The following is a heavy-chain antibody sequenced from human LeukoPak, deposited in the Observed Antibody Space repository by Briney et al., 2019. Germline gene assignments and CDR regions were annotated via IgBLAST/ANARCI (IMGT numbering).Heavy chain of an antibody. J-gene: IGHJ4*02. CDR1: GFTFDDFG. CDR2: IYHSGST. Sequence: PGGSLRLSCAASGFTFDDFGMSWVRQGPGKGLEWIGTIYHSGSTYQNPSLKSRVTLSIDTSRNQVSLKVTSVTAADTALYYCARVVASTSIDSWGQGILVTVSS. CDR3: ARVVASTSIDS. V-gene: IGHV4-38-2*01. D-gene: IGHD2-15*01.